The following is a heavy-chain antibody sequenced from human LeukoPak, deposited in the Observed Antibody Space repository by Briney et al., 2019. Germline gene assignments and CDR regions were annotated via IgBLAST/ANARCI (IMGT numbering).Heavy chain of an antibody. CDR1: GFTFSSYG. Sequence: GGSLRLSCAASGFTFSSYGMHWVRQAPGKGLEWVAVIWYDGSNKYCADSVKGRFTISRDNSKNTLYLQMNTLKTEDTAVYYCARASGYSSGWYYFDYWGQGTLVTVSS. V-gene: IGHV3-33*01. D-gene: IGHD6-19*01. CDR3: ARASGYSSGWYYFDY. CDR2: IWYDGSNK. J-gene: IGHJ4*02.